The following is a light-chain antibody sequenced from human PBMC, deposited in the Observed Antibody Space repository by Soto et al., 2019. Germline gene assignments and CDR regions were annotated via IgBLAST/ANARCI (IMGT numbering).Light chain of an antibody. V-gene: IGLV2-14*03. CDR1: SSDVGGYNY. CDR3: SSYTGSSTYV. J-gene: IGLJ1*01. Sequence: QSVLTQPASVSGSPGQSITISCTGTSSDVGGYNYVSWYQQHPGKAPKIMIYDVSNRPSWVSNRFSGSMSGNTASLTISGPQTEDESDYYCSSYTGSSTYVFGTGTKLTVL. CDR2: DVS.